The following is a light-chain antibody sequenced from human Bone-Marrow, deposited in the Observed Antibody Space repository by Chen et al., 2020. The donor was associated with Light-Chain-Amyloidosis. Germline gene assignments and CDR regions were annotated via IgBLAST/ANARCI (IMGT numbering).Light chain of an antibody. CDR3: GSCAGANNWI. CDR1: SFDY. V-gene: IGLV2-8*01. Sequence: QTALTQPPSASGSPGHSVTISCTGFSFDYVSWYQQHPGKAPKLLIYEFTKRPSGVPARFSGPKSGTTASLTVSGLQAEDEADYHCGSCAGANNWIFGGRTKLPVL. J-gene: IGLJ2*01. CDR2: EFT.